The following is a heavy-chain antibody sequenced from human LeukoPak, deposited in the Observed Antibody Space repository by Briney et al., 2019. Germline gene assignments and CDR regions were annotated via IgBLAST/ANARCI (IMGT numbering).Heavy chain of an antibody. D-gene: IGHD3-22*01. J-gene: IGHJ4*02. CDR2: IIPIFGTA. CDR3: ARDLGYYYDTSASTAFDY. CDR1: GGSFSSYA. V-gene: IGHV1-69*13. Sequence: GASVTVSCKASGGSFSSYAISWVRQAPGQGLEWMGGIIPIFGTANYAQKFQGRVTITADESTSTAYMELSSLRSEDTAVYYCARDLGYYYDTSASTAFDYWGQGTLVTVSS.